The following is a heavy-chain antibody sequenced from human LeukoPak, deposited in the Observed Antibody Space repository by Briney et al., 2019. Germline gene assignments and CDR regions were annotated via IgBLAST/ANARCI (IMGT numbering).Heavy chain of an antibody. CDR1: GVSISSSNSY. J-gene: IGHJ4*02. D-gene: IGHD4-23*01. V-gene: IGHV4-39*01. CDR2: IYYSGNT. Sequence: PSETLSLTCTVSGVSISSSNSYWRWIRQPPGKGLEWIGSIYYSGNTYYNASLKSQVSISIDTSKNQFSLRLTSVTAADTAVYYCARARLRRKQVASSLDYWGQGTLVTVSS. CDR3: ARARLRRKQVASSLDY.